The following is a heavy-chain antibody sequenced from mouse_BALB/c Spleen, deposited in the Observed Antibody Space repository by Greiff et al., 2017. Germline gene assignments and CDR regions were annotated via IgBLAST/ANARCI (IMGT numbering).Heavy chain of an antibody. CDR1: GYTFTSYW. CDR3: ARPDY. CDR2: IYPGDGDT. V-gene: IGHV1-87*01. Sequence: VQRVESGAELARPGASVKLSCKASGYTFTSYWMQWVKQRPGQGLEWIGAIYPGDGDTRYTQKFKGKATLTADKSSSTAYMQLSSLASEDSAVYYCARPDYWGQGTTLTVSS. J-gene: IGHJ2*01.